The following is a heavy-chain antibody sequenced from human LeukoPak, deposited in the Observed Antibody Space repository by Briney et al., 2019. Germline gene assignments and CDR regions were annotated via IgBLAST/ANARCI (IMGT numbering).Heavy chain of an antibody. CDR2: INHSGST. J-gene: IGHJ4*02. Sequence: SETLSLTCAVYGGSFSGYYWSWIRQPPGKGLEWIGEINHSGSTNYNPSLKSRVTISVDTSKNQFSLKLSSVTAADTAVYYSARGLGLYDSSGLHDYWGQGTLVTVSS. CDR1: GGSFSGYY. CDR3: ARGLGLYDSSGLHDY. V-gene: IGHV4-34*01. D-gene: IGHD3-22*01.